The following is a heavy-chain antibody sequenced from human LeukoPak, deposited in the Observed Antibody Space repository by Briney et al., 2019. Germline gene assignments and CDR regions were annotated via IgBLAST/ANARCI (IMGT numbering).Heavy chain of an antibody. CDR2: INTYNGHT. J-gene: IGHJ3*01. CDR1: GYTFANYG. V-gene: IGHV1-18*01. CDR3: ARGDDAFDF. Sequence: ASVKVSCKASGYTFANYGIIWVPQAPGQGLEWLGWINTYNGHTNYVEKLQDRVTVTTDTSTSTVYMELRSLRSDDTALYYCARGDDAFDFWGQGTMVTVSS.